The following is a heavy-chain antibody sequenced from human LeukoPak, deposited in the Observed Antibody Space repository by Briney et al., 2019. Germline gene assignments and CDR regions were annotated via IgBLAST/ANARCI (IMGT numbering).Heavy chain of an antibody. J-gene: IGHJ4*02. CDR2: IYYSRST. CDR1: GGSISSYY. D-gene: IGHD6-19*01. V-gene: IGHV4-59*08. Sequence: KASETLSLTCTVSGGSISSYYWSWIRQPPGKGLEWIGYIYYSRSTNYNPSLKSRVTISVDTSKNQFSLKLSSVTAADTAVYYCARSSGPGPFDYWGQGTLVTVSS. CDR3: ARSSGPGPFDY.